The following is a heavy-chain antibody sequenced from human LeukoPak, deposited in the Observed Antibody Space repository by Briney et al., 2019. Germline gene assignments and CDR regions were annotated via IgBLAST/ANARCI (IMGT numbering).Heavy chain of an antibody. Sequence: ASVKVSCKASGYTFTSYDINWVRQATGQGLEWMGWMNPNSGNTGYAQKFQGRVTMTRNTSISTAYMELSSLRSEDTAVYYCARGYCSSTSCFPDPWGQGTPVTVSS. V-gene: IGHV1-8*01. CDR1: GYTFTSYD. CDR3: ARGYCSSTSCFPDP. J-gene: IGHJ5*02. D-gene: IGHD2-2*01. CDR2: MNPNSGNT.